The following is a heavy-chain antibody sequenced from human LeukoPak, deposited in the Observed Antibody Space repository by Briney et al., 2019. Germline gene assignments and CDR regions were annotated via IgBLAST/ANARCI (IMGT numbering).Heavy chain of an antibody. CDR3: ARGWSGSYYSHYYYYMDD. Sequence: ASVKVSCKASGYTFTGYYMHWVRQAPGQGLEWMGWINPNSGGTNYAQKFQGRVTMTRDTSISTAYMELSRLRSDDTAVYYCARGWSGSYYSHYYYYMDDWGKGTTVTVSS. D-gene: IGHD1-26*01. J-gene: IGHJ6*03. CDR2: INPNSGGT. V-gene: IGHV1-2*02. CDR1: GYTFTGYY.